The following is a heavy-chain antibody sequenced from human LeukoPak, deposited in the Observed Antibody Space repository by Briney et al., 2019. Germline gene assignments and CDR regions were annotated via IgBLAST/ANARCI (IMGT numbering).Heavy chain of an antibody. J-gene: IGHJ4*02. Sequence: GRSLRLSCAASGFTFSSYGMHWVRQAPDKGLEWVAVISYDGSNKYYADSVKGRFTISRDNSKNTLYLHMNSLRAEDTAVYYCAKDAKSGWTVLFGDWGQGTLVTVSS. D-gene: IGHD6-19*01. CDR1: GFTFSSYG. CDR3: AKDAKSGWTVLFGD. CDR2: ISYDGSNK. V-gene: IGHV3-30*18.